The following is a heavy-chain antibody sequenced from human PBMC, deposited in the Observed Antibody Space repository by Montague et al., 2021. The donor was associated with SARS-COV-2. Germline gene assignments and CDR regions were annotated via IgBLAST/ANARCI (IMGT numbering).Heavy chain of an antibody. CDR2: IYYSGST. CDR1: GGSISSYY. Sequence: SETLSLTCTVSGGSISSYYWSWIRQPPGKGLEWIGYIYYSGSTNYNPSLKSRVTISVDTSKNQFSLKLSSVTAADTAVYYCARDTDYYDLAAGYYHGMDVWGQGTTVTVSS. J-gene: IGHJ6*02. CDR3: ARDTDYYDLAAGYYHGMDV. V-gene: IGHV4-59*01. D-gene: IGHD3-22*01.